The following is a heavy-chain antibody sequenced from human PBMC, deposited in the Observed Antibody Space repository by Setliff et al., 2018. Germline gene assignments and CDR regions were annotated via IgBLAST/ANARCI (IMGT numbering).Heavy chain of an antibody. J-gene: IGHJ4*02. CDR1: GYSFSNFW. CDR3: ARLSTGEPFDY. CDR2: IYPGDSHT. D-gene: IGHD4-17*01. V-gene: IGHV5-51*01. Sequence: GESLKISCKGSGYSFSNFWIGWVRQMPGKGLEWMGIIYPGDSHTRYSPSFQGQVTMSADKSINTAYLQWSNLKASDTAMYYCARLSTGEPFDYWGQGTLVTVSS.